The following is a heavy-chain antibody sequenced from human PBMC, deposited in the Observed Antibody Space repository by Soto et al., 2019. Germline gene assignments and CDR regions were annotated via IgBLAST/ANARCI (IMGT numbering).Heavy chain of an antibody. D-gene: IGHD6-13*01. CDR2: IYPSGST. Sequence: SLTRTVSGDSVRYYYWSWIRQSAGKGLEWIGRIYPSGSTNYNPSLKGRVTMSVDTSNNQFSLNLGSVTAADTAVYYRARDRTAAGPSNWFDPWGQGALVTVSS. J-gene: IGHJ5*02. CDR3: ARDRTAAGPSNWFDP. V-gene: IGHV4-4*07. CDR1: GDSVRYYY.